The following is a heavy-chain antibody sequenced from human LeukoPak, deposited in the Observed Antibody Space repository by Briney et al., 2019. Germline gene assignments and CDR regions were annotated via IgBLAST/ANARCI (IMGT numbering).Heavy chain of an antibody. CDR2: ISFDGSNK. CDR3: ARPFKRWNFFDY. Sequence: GGSLRLSCAASGFTFSNYGMHWVRQAPGKGLGWVAVISFDGSNKYYADSVKGRFTIFRDNSENMLYLQMNSLRAEDTAIYYCARPFKRWNFFDYWGHGTLVTVSS. CDR1: GFTFSNYG. J-gene: IGHJ4*01. V-gene: IGHV3-30*19. D-gene: IGHD5-24*01.